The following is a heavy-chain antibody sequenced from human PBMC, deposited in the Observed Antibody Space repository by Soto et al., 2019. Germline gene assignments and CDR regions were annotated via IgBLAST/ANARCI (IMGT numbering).Heavy chain of an antibody. V-gene: IGHV2-70*17. J-gene: IGHJ3*01. CDR3: ARILGAYTSSSVRAFDF. CDR1: GFSLTTSGIC. D-gene: IGHD6-6*01. Sequence: SGPTLVNPTQTLTLTCTFSGFSLTTSGICVSWIRQPPGKALEWLARIDWDDDKFYSPSLKTRLTISKDTSKNQVVLTVTNMDPVDTATYYCARILGAYTSSSVRAFDFWGQGTMVTVSS. CDR2: IDWDDDK.